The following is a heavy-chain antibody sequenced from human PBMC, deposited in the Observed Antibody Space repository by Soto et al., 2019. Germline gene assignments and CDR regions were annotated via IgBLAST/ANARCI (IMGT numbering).Heavy chain of an antibody. V-gene: IGHV4-59*01. J-gene: IGHJ5*02. Sequence: SETLSLTCTVSGGSISSYYWSWIRQPPGKGLEWIGYIYYSGSTNYNPSLKSRVTISVDTSKNQFSLKLSSVTAADTAVYYCARDAYGDRFDPWGQGTLVTVSS. CDR1: GGSISSYY. CDR2: IYYSGST. D-gene: IGHD4-17*01. CDR3: ARDAYGDRFDP.